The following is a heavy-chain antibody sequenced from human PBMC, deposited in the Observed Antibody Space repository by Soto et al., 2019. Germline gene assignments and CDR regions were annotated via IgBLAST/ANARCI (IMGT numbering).Heavy chain of an antibody. CDR2: IWHDGSTT. D-gene: IGHD5-18*01. V-gene: IGHV3-33*01. Sequence: QEQLVESGGGVVQPGRSLRLSCAASGFSFSSYAMHWVSQAPGKGLEWVALIWHDGSTTSYADSVKGRFTISRDNSKNTHYLQMNNLRAEDTAVYYCARDVETTNANYYYYGMDVWGRGTPVTVSS. CDR3: ARDVETTNANYYYYGMDV. J-gene: IGHJ6*01. CDR1: GFSFSSYA.